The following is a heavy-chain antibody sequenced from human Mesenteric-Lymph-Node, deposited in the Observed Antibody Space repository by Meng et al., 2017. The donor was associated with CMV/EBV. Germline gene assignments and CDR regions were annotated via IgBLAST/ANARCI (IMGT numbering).Heavy chain of an antibody. J-gene: IGHJ6*02. Sequence: GGSLRLSCAASGFTFDDYAMHWVRQAPGKGLEWVSAISGSGGSTYYADSVKGRFTISRDNSKNTLYLQMNSLRAEDTAVYYCAKAKNWNYYYYYGMDVWGQGTTVTVSS. CDR2: ISGSGGST. V-gene: IGHV3-23*01. CDR3: AKAKNWNYYYYYGMDV. CDR1: GFTFDDYA. D-gene: IGHD1-1*01.